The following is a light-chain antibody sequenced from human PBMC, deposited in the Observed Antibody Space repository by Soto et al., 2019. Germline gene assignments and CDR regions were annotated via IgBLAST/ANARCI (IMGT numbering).Light chain of an antibody. J-gene: IGKJ2*01. Sequence: DIQMTQSPSTLSASVRDRVTITCRASQNIFRWLAWYQQKPGKAPKLLIYKASSLPSGVPSRFSGSGSGTEFTLTISSLQPEDSATYYCQQSSSYSYTFGQGTKLEVK. V-gene: IGKV1-5*03. CDR3: QQSSSYSYT. CDR1: QNIFRW. CDR2: KAS.